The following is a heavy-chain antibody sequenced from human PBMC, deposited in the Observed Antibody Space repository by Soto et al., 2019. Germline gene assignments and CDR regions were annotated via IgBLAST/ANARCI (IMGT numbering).Heavy chain of an antibody. CDR1: GFVFSSYW. J-gene: IGHJ2*01. CDR3: ARGMQGSRYFDL. Sequence: EVQLVESGGGLVQPGGSLRLSCAGSGFVFSSYWMHRVRQVPGKGLVWVSRITNDGSSTTYADSVNGRFTISRDNAKNTLYLQMNSLGAEDTAVYYCARGMQGSRYFDLWGRGTLVTVSS. V-gene: IGHV3-74*01. CDR2: ITNDGSST.